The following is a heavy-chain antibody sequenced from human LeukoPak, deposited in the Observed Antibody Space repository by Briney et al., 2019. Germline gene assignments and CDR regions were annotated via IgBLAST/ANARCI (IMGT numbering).Heavy chain of an antibody. Sequence: GGSLRLSCAASGFTFSSHDMYWVRQAPGEGLEWVSSTASSTKTYYADSVRGRFTISRDSAKNSLSLQMNSLRAEDTAVYYCARARLTDGGSGYWGQGTLVTVSS. CDR3: ARARLTDGGSGY. CDR2: TASSTKT. D-gene: IGHD2-15*01. CDR1: GFTFSSHD. J-gene: IGHJ4*02. V-gene: IGHV3-21*06.